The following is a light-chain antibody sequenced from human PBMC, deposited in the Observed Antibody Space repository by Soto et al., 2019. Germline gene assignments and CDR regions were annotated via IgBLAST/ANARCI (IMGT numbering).Light chain of an antibody. J-gene: IGKJ1*01. Sequence: DVPVTLSPPPLSASDGDRVTITWRASQSVSGWLAWYQQKPGGAPKLLIYDASALPRGVPSRFSGSGSGTKFTLTIVSLQPDDFVTYYCQQYETFSGPVGPGAKVDVK. V-gene: IGKV1-5*01. CDR2: DAS. CDR1: QSVSGW. CDR3: QQYETFSGP.